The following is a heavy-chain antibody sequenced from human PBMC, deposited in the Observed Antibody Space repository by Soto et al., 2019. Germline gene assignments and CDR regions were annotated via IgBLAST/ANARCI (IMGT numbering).Heavy chain of an antibody. D-gene: IGHD2-15*01. Sequence: EVQLLESGGGLVQPGGSLRLSCAASGFTFSSYAMSWVRQAPGKGLEWVSTISGSGGGIYYADSVKGRFTISRDDSKNTLDLQMNSLRAEETAVYYCAKRNLVVRPPFDYWGQGTLVTVSS. CDR1: GFTFSSYA. V-gene: IGHV3-23*01. CDR2: ISGSGGGI. J-gene: IGHJ4*02. CDR3: AKRNLVVRPPFDY.